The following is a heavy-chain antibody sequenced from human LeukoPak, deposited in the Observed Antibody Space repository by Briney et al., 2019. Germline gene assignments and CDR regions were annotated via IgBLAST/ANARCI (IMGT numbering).Heavy chain of an antibody. V-gene: IGHV4-4*07. CDR1: GVSIRSY. CDR2: IYGGGGT. Sequence: SETLSLTGTVSGVSIRSYWSWIRQPAGKGLEWIGRIYGGGGTNYNPSLKSRVTMSIDTSKNQFSLELSSVTAADTAVYYCAREDSGSYRATGWGQGTLVTVSS. CDR3: AREDSGSYRATG. D-gene: IGHD1-26*01. J-gene: IGHJ4*02.